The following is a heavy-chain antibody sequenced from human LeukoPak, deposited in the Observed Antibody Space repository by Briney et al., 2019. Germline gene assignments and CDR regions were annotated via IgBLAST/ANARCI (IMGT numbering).Heavy chain of an antibody. V-gene: IGHV3-74*01. CDR1: GFVFSNYW. Sequence: GGSLRLSCAASGFVFSNYWMYWVRQAPGRGLVWVSRINPDGSSIGYADFVRGRFTISRDNAKNTLSLQMNSLRAEDTAVYFCVRDGDAYNFDWWGQGALVTVSS. D-gene: IGHD5-24*01. J-gene: IGHJ4*02. CDR3: VRDGDAYNFDW. CDR2: INPDGSSI.